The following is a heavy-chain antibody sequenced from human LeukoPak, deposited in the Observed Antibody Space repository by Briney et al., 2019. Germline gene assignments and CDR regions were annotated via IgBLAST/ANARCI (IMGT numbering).Heavy chain of an antibody. CDR1: GFTVSSNY. J-gene: IGHJ6*02. CDR2: IYSGGST. V-gene: IGHV3-53*01. D-gene: IGHD3-16*01. CDR3: ARMGDYYYYYGMDV. Sequence: GGSLRLSCAASGFTVSSNYMSWVRQAPGKGLEWVSVIYSGGSTYYADSVKGRFTISRDNSKNTLYLQMNSLRAEDTAVYYCARMGDYYYYYGMDVWGQGTLVTVSS.